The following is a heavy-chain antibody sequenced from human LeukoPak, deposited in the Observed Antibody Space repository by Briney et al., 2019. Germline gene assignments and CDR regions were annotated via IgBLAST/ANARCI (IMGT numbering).Heavy chain of an antibody. CDR2: INHSGST. CDR3: ARELRYDYVWGSYRSNLLDY. V-gene: IGHV4-34*01. Sequence: GSLRLFCAASGLTFSSHWMHWIRQPPGKGLEWIGEINHSGSTNYNPSLKSRVTISVDTSKNQFSLKLSSVTAADTAVYYCARELRYDYVWGSYRSNLLDYWGQGTLVTVSS. CDR1: GLTFSSHW. J-gene: IGHJ4*02. D-gene: IGHD3-16*02.